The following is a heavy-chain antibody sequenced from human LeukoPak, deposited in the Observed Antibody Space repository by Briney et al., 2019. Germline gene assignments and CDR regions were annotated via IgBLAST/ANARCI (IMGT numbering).Heavy chain of an antibody. V-gene: IGHV4-34*01. J-gene: IGHJ4*02. CDR3: ARGRPSSGWYTARRGYFDY. Sequence: PSETLSLTCAVYGGSFSGYYWSWIRQPPGKGLEWIGEINHSGSTNYNPSLKSRVTISVDTSKNQFSLKLSSVTAADTAVYYCARGRPSSGWYTARRGYFDYWGQGTLVTVSS. CDR1: GGSFSGYY. D-gene: IGHD6-19*01. CDR2: INHSGST.